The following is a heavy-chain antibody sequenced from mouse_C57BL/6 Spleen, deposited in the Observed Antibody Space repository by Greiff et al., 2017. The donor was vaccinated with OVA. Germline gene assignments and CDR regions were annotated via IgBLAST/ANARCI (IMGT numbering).Heavy chain of an antibody. D-gene: IGHD2-3*01. V-gene: IGHV5-2*01. CDR1: EYEFPSHD. CDR2: IHSDGGST. Sequence: EVKVVESGGGLVQPGESLKLSCESNEYEFPSHDMSWVRKTPEKRLELVEAIHSDGGSTYYPDTMERRFIISRDNTKKTLYLQMSSLRSEDTALYYCARHAHDGYYPAYWGQGTLVTVSA. CDR3: ARHAHDGYYPAY. J-gene: IGHJ3*01.